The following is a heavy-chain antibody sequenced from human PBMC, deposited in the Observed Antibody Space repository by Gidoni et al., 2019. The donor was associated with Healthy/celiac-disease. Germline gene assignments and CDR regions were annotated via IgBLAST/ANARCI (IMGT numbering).Heavy chain of an antibody. CDR3: AKANKGYSSGWYEDYYYGMDV. Sequence: EVQLVESGGGLVQPGRSLRLSCAASGFTFDDYAMHWVRQAPGKGLEWVAGISWNSGSIGYADSVKGRFTISRDNAKNSLYLQMNSLRAEDTALYYCAKANKGYSSGWYEDYYYGMDVWGQGTTVTVSS. CDR2: ISWNSGSI. V-gene: IGHV3-9*01. J-gene: IGHJ6*02. CDR1: GFTFDDYA. D-gene: IGHD6-19*01.